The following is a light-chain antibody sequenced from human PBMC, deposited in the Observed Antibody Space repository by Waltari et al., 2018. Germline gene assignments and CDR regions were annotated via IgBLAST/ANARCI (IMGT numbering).Light chain of an antibody. CDR1: SSNLGNHV. V-gene: IGLV1-44*01. CDR2: RND. CDR3: ASWDDSLNGHWV. J-gene: IGLJ3*02. Sequence: QSVLTQPPSASGTPGQRVTISCSGTSSNLGNHVVTWYQQCPGTAPKLLIYRNDLRPAGVPDRFSASKSGTSASLAISGLQSEDEAEYYCASWDDSLNGHWVFGGGTKVTVL.